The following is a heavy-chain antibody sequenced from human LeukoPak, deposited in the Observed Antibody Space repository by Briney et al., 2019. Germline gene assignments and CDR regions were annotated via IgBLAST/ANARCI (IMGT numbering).Heavy chain of an antibody. D-gene: IGHD1-26*01. Sequence: ASVKVSCKTSEYTFTDFYIHWVRQAPGQGLEWLGWINPKLDGSHYAERFEGRVTLTRDTSITTAYMELSDLTHDDTAIYYCARGVRGSYLSAFWGQGTLVTVSS. J-gene: IGHJ4*02. CDR2: INPKLDGS. CDR3: ARGVRGSYLSAF. V-gene: IGHV1-2*02. CDR1: EYTFTDFY.